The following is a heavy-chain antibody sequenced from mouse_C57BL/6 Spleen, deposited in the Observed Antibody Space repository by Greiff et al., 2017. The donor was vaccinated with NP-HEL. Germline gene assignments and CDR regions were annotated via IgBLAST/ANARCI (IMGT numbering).Heavy chain of an antibody. D-gene: IGHD1-1*01. CDR3: TRDRGGITTVVAPFDW. CDR1: GFTFSSYA. CDR2: ISSGGDYI. Sequence: EVQVVESGEGLVKPGGSLKLSCAASGFTFSSYAMSWVRQTPEKRLEWVAYISSGGDYIYYADTVKGRFTISRDNARNTLYLQMSSLKSEDTAMYYCTRDRGGITTVVAPFDWWGQGTTLTVSS. J-gene: IGHJ2*01. V-gene: IGHV5-9-1*02.